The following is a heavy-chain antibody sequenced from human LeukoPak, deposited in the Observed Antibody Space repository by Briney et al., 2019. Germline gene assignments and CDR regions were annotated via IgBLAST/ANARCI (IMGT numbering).Heavy chain of an antibody. J-gene: IGHJ4*02. CDR2: IHYVGST. V-gene: IGHV4-39*01. Sequence: SEALSLTCTVSGGSFSNYNYYWGWIRQSPGKGLEWIGSIHYVGSTYYNPSLKSRVTISVDTSKNQFSLNLSSVTAADTAVYYCARQNNFDFWSGFFDYWGLGALVTVSS. D-gene: IGHD3-3*01. CDR3: ARQNNFDFWSGFFDY. CDR1: GGSFSNYNYY.